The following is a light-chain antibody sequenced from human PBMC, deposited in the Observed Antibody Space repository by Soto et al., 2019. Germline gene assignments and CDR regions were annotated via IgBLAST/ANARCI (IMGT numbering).Light chain of an antibody. CDR2: AAS. CDR3: QYYGNSRIT. V-gene: IGKV3-20*01. J-gene: IGKJ5*01. Sequence: EIVLTQSPGTLSLSPGERVTLSCRASQSVNNNFLSWYQQKPGQAPRLLIYAASSGATGIPDRFSGSGSGTDFTLTINRLEPEDFVVYYCQYYGNSRITFG. CDR1: QSVNNNF.